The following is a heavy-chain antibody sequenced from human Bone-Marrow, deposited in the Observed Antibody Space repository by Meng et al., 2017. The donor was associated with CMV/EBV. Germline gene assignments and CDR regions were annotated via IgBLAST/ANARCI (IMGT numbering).Heavy chain of an antibody. D-gene: IGHD6-19*01. V-gene: IGHV3-30*14. J-gene: IGHJ4*02. CDR3: ARDEEGSGWLYDY. CDR2: ISYDGITK. Sequence: GESLKISCAASGFTVSSNYMSWVRQAPGKGLEWVAVISYDGITKYYADSVKGRFTISRDNSKNTVYLQMNSLRVEDTAVYYCARDEEGSGWLYDYWGQGTLVTVSS. CDR1: GFTVSSNY.